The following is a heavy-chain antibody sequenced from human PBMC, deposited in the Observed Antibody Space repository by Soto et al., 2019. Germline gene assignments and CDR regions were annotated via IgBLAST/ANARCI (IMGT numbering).Heavy chain of an antibody. CDR3: ARQAGGGRHYYGMDV. CDR1: GGSISSNSYF. J-gene: IGHJ6*02. V-gene: IGHV4-39*01. D-gene: IGHD2-15*01. Sequence: SETLSLTCTVSGGSISSNSYFWGWIRQPPGKGLEWIANIFYSGSTYYNPSLKSRITISVDTSKNQFSLRLSSVTAADTAVYYCARQAGGGRHYYGMDVWGQGTTVTVSS. CDR2: IFYSGST.